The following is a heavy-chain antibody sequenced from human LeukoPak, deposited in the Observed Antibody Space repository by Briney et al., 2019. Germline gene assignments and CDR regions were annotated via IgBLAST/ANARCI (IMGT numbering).Heavy chain of an antibody. CDR2: IKQDGSEK. CDR3: ARVDLHAFDI. CDR1: GFTFSNYW. J-gene: IGHJ3*02. Sequence: PGRSLRLSCAASGFTFSNYWMSWVRQAPGKGLEWVANIKQDGSEKYYVDSVKGRFTISRDNAKNSLYVQMNSLRAEDTAVYYCARVDLHAFDIWGQGTMVTVSS. V-gene: IGHV3-7*05.